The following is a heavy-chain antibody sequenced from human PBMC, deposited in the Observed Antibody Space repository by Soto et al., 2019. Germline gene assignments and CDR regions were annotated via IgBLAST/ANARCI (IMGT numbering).Heavy chain of an antibody. D-gene: IGHD3-3*01. V-gene: IGHV3-23*01. J-gene: IGHJ6*04. CDR3: AKVQKFYYDFWSGPYWAGDV. Sequence: GGSLRLSCAASGFTFSSYAMSWVRQAPGKGLEWVSAISGSGGSTYYADSVKGRFTISRDNSKNTLYLQMNSLRAEDTAVYYCAKVQKFYYDFWSGPYWAGDVWGKGTTVTVSS. CDR1: GFTFSSYA. CDR2: ISGSGGST.